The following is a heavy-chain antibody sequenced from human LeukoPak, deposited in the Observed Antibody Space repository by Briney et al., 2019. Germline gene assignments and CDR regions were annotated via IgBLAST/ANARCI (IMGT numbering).Heavy chain of an antibody. J-gene: IGHJ4*02. Sequence: KTSETLSLTCTVSGGSISSYYWSWIRQPPGKGLEWIGYIYYSGSTNYNPSLKSRVTISVDTSKNQFSLKLSSVTAADTAVYYCARGESRRYYGSGYWGQGTLVTVSS. CDR2: IYYSGST. CDR1: GGSISSYY. CDR3: ARGESRRYYGSGY. V-gene: IGHV4-59*01. D-gene: IGHD3-10*01.